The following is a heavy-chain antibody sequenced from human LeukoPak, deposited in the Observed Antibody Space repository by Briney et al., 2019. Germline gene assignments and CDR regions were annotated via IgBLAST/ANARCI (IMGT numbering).Heavy chain of an antibody. J-gene: IGHJ3*02. V-gene: IGHV5-51*01. CDR1: GYTFATYW. CDR3: ARVDCCSGGSCLGCAFDI. Sequence: GESLKISCKGSGYTFATYWIGWVRQMPGKGLEWMGIIYPSDSDTRYSPSFQGQVTISADKSISTAYLQWSSLKASDTAMYYCARVDCCSGGSCLGCAFDIWGQGTMVTVSS. D-gene: IGHD2-15*01. CDR2: IYPSDSDT.